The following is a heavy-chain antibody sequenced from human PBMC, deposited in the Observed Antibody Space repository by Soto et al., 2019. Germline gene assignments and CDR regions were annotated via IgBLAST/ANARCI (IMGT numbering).Heavy chain of an antibody. Sequence: QVQLVESGGGVVQPGRSLRLSCAASGVTFSNYGMHWVRKAPGKGLEWVAIISYDGSKTYYADSVKGRFTISRDNSKNTLYLQMNSLRAEDTAVYYCAKVANFRDDYYYGMDVWGQGTTVTVSS. D-gene: IGHD1-7*01. CDR1: GVTFSNYG. V-gene: IGHV3-30*18. J-gene: IGHJ6*02. CDR3: AKVANFRDDYYYGMDV. CDR2: ISYDGSKT.